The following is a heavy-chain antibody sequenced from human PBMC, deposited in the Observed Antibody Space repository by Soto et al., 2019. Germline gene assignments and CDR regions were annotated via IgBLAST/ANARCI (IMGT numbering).Heavy chain of an antibody. CDR3: ARVPYCGGDCSPHFDY. CDR1: GYTFTSYY. J-gene: IGHJ4*02. D-gene: IGHD2-21*02. Sequence: ASVKISCKASGYTFTSYYMHWVRQAPARGLEWMGIINPSGGSTSYAQKFQVRVTMTRDTSTSTVYMELSSLRSEDTAVYYCARVPYCGGDCSPHFDYSGQGTLVTVSS. V-gene: IGHV1-46*01. CDR2: INPSGGST.